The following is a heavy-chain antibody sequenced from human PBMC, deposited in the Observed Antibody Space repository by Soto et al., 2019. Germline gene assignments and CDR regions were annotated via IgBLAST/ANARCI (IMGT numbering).Heavy chain of an antibody. Sequence: GGSLRLSCAASGFTFSAFAMNWVRQAPGKGLEWVSAITGSGGSTYYVDSVKGRFTISRDNAKNTLHLQMNSLRAEDTAVYYCARDPLNGWSDYYYYYMDVWGKGTTVTVSS. CDR3: ARDPLNGWSDYYYYYMDV. V-gene: IGHV3-23*01. CDR2: ITGSGGST. CDR1: GFTFSAFA. D-gene: IGHD6-19*01. J-gene: IGHJ6*03.